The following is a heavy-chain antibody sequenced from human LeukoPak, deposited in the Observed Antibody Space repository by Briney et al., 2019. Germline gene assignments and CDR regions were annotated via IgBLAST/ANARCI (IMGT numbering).Heavy chain of an antibody. CDR3: ARAIYGDYASTDYYYYYGLDV. J-gene: IGHJ6*02. CDR2: ITINGGST. D-gene: IGHD4-17*01. Sequence: GGSLRLSCVASGFTFSTYAMHWVRQAPGKGLEYVSGITINGGSTYYLNSVKGRFTVSRDNSKNTLFLQMGSLRAEDMAVYYCARAIYGDYASTDYYYYYGLDVWGQGTTVTVSS. CDR1: GFTFSTYA. V-gene: IGHV3-64*01.